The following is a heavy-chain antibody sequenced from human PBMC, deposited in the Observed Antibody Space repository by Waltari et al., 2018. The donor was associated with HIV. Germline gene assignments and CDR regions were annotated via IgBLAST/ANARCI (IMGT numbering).Heavy chain of an antibody. CDR2: TNHRRSI. D-gene: IGHD3-16*01. CDR3: ARGSRLGEWSPSAY. Sequence: QVQLQHSGAGLLKPSETLSLTCAVYGESSSGYYWTWIRQSPGKGLEWIGETNHRRSINYGPSFKSRVTMSVDTSKNRFSLKMRPVTAADTAVYYCARGSRLGEWSPSAYWGQGALITVAS. V-gene: IGHV4-34*02. J-gene: IGHJ4*02. CDR1: GESSSGYY.